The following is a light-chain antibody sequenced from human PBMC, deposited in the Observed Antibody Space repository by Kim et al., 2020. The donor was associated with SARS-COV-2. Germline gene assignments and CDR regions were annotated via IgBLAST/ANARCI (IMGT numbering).Light chain of an antibody. CDR1: SGSIDDNY. V-gene: IGLV6-57*03. CDR3: QSYNRTNVV. CDR2: EDD. Sequence: KTVNISCTRSSGSIDDNYVQWYQQRPGGVPTIVIYEDDQRPSGVSDRFSGSIDDSSNSASLTISGLKTEDEADYYCQSYNRTNVVFGGGTQLTVL. J-gene: IGLJ2*01.